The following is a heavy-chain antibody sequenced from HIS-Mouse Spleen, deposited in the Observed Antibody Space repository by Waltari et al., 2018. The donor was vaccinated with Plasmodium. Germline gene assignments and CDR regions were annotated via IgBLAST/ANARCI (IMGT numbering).Heavy chain of an antibody. D-gene: IGHD6-13*01. Sequence: EVQLVESGGGLVQPGGSLRLSCAPPGFTFRSYWMSWVRQAPGKGLEWVANIKQDGSEKYYVDSVKGRFTISRDNAKNSLYLQMNSLRAEDTAVYYCASSWYWYFDLWGRGTLVTVSS. J-gene: IGHJ2*01. CDR1: GFTFRSYW. V-gene: IGHV3-7*01. CDR3: ASSWYWYFDL. CDR2: IKQDGSEK.